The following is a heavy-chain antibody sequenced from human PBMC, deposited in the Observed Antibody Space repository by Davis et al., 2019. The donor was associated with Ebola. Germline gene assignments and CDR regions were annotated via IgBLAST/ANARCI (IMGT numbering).Heavy chain of an antibody. D-gene: IGHD1-26*01. J-gene: IGHJ4*02. CDR2: IYYSGST. V-gene: IGHV4-61*01. CDR3: ASGGATWFGY. Sequence: PSETLSLTCTVSGGSVSSGSYYWSWIRQPPGKGLEWIGYIYYSGSTNYNPSLKSRVTISVDTSKNQFSLKLSSVTAADTAVYYCASGGATWFGYWGQGTLVTVSS. CDR1: GGSVSSGSYY.